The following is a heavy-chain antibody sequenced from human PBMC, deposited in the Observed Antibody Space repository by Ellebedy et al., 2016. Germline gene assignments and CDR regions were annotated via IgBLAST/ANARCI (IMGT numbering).Heavy chain of an antibody. J-gene: IGHJ4*02. D-gene: IGHD6-19*01. CDR3: ASAGDLYSSGWTDY. CDR1: GFTVTSNY. CDR2: IYSGGAT. Sequence: GGSLRLSCAASGFTVTSNYMSWVRQAPGKGLEWVSVIYSGGATYYADSVKGRFTIARDTSKKMLYLQMNSLRAEDTAVYYCASAGDLYSSGWTDYWGPGTLVTVSS. V-gene: IGHV3-53*01.